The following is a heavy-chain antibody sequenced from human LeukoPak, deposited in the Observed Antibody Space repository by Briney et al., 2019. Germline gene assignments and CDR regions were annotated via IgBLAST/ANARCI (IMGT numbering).Heavy chain of an antibody. J-gene: IGHJ4*02. CDR2: IWFDGSKK. Sequence: GGSLRLSCAASGFTFSNYGMHWVRQAPGKGLEWVAIIWFDGSKKYHADSVKGRFTISRDDSKNTLYLQMNSLRAEDTAVYYCAKDHEGATGYWGQGTLVTVSS. CDR3: AKDHEGATGY. V-gene: IGHV3-30*02. D-gene: IGHD1-26*01. CDR1: GFTFSNYG.